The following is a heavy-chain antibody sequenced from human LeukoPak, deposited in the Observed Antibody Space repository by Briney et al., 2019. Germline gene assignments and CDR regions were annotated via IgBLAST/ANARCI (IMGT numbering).Heavy chain of an antibody. V-gene: IGHV1-69*05. CDR2: IIPIFGTA. J-gene: IGHJ3*02. D-gene: IGHD6-6*01. Sequence: PVKVSCKASGGTFSSYAISWVRQAPGQGLEWMGGIIPIFGTANYAQKFQGRVTITTDESTSTAYMELSSLRSEDTAVYYCAQSDSSSLPDAFDIWGQGTMVTVSS. CDR1: GGTFSSYA. CDR3: AQSDSSSLPDAFDI.